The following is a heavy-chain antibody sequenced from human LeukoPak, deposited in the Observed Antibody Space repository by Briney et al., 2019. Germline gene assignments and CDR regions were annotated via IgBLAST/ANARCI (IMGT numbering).Heavy chain of an antibody. Sequence: PSETLSLTCAVYGESFSDYYWTWIRQPPGKGLEWIGEINHRGSTHYNPSLKSRVTISVDTSKKQFSLKMSSVTAADTAVYYCATYSTGFDIWGQGTVVTVSS. CDR2: INHRGST. CDR3: ATYSTGFDI. CDR1: GESFSDYY. D-gene: IGHD6-19*01. J-gene: IGHJ3*02. V-gene: IGHV4-34*01.